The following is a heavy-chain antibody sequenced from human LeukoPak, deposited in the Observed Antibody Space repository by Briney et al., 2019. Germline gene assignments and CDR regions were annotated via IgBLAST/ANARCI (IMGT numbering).Heavy chain of an antibody. V-gene: IGHV1-46*01. CDR3: ARGSTRYYMDV. Sequence: ASVKVSSKASGYTFTSYYMHWVRQAPGQGLEWMGVINPSGSSTTCAQKFQGRVILTRDTSTSTVYMDLSSLRSEDTAVYYCARGSTRYYMDVWGKGTTVTVSS. J-gene: IGHJ6*03. D-gene: IGHD2-2*01. CDR1: GYTFTSYY. CDR2: INPSGSST.